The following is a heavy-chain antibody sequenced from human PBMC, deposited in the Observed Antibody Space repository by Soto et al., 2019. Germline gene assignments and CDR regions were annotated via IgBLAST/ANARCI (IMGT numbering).Heavy chain of an antibody. D-gene: IGHD3-10*01. CDR3: AHSRNLITEDAQVGDFDY. Sequence: QITLKESGPPQVKPTQTLTLTCSFSGFSLNTDGEGVGWVRQPPGEALEWLALIYWDDDERYSPSLKTRLTITKDPSKKQVVLIMTNMDPVDTATYYCAHSRNLITEDAQVGDFDYWGQGTLVTVSS. CDR2: IYWDDDE. V-gene: IGHV2-5*02. J-gene: IGHJ4*02. CDR1: GFSLNTDGEG.